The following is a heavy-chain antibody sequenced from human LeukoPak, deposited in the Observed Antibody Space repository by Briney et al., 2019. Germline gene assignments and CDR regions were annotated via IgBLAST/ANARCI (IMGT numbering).Heavy chain of an antibody. D-gene: IGHD2-8*01. Sequence: PSETLSLTCAVYGGSFSGYYWSWIRQPPGKGLEWIGEINHSGSTYYNPSLKSRVTISVDTSKNQFSLMLSSVTAADTAVYYFVWYVGVLMVDAIRPLPFWGQGTLVTVSS. J-gene: IGHJ4*02. CDR1: GGSFSGYY. V-gene: IGHV4-34*03. CDR2: INHSGST. CDR3: VWYVGVLMVDAIRPLPF.